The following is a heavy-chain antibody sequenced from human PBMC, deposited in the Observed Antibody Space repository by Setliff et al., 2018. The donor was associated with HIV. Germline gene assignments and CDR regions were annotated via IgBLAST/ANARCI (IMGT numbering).Heavy chain of an antibody. V-gene: IGHV4-39*07. J-gene: IGHJ6*03. Sequence: SETLSLTCTVSGGSISSSSYYWGWIRQPPGKGLEWIGSIYYSGSTYYNPSLKSRVTISVDTSKNQFSLKLSSVTAADTAVYYCARGSAYSSGWYNDYYYMDVWGKGTTVTVSS. CDR2: IYYSGST. CDR3: ARGSAYSSGWYNDYYYMDV. D-gene: IGHD6-19*01. CDR1: GGSISSSSYY.